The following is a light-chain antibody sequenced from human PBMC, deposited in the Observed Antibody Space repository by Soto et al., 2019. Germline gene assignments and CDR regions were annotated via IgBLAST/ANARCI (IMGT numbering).Light chain of an antibody. V-gene: IGKV3-15*01. J-gene: IGKJ1*01. CDR2: GAS. CDR3: QQYNNWPRT. CDR1: QGVSSN. Sequence: EIVMTQSPATLSVSPGERATLSCRASQGVSSNLAWYQQKPGQAPRLLIYGASTRATGIPARFSGSGSGTEFTLTISRLQSEDFAVYYCQQYNNWPRTFGQGTQVEIK.